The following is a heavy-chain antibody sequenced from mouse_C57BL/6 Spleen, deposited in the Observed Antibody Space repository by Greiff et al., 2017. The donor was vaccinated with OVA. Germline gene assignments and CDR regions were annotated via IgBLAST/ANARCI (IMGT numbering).Heavy chain of an antibody. CDR3: ARRGYNWYYFDY. CDR1: GYTFTDYN. CDR2: INPNNGGA. V-gene: IGHV1-22*01. D-gene: IGHD1-3*01. J-gene: IGHJ2*01. Sequence: EVQLQQSGPELVKPGASVKMSCKASGYTFTDYNMHWVKQRHGKSLEWIGYINPNNGGASYNQKFKGKATLTVNKSSSTAYMELRSLTSEDSAVYYCARRGYNWYYFDYWGQGTTLTVSS.